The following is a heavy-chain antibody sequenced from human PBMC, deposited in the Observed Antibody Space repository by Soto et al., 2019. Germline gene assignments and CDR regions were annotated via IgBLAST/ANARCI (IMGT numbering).Heavy chain of an antibody. CDR2: IYYSGST. V-gene: IGHV4-31*03. D-gene: IGHD4-17*01. J-gene: IGHJ4*02. Sequence: QVQLQESGPGLVKPAQTLSLTCTVSGGSISSGGYYWSWIRQHPGKGLEWIGYIYYSGSTYYSPSLTSRVTISVDTSTNQFSLKLSSVTPADTAVYYCAGEEANVYGDYFDYWGQGTLVTVSS. CDR3: AGEEANVYGDYFDY. CDR1: GGSISSGGYY.